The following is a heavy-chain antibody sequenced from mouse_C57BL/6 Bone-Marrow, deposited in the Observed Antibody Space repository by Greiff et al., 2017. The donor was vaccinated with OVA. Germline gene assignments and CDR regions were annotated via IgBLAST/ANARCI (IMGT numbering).Heavy chain of an antibody. CDR2: IYPRSGNT. Sequence: VKLQESGAELARPGASVKLSCKASGYTFTSYGISWVKQRTGQGLEWIGEIYPRSGNTYYNEKFKGKATLTADKSSSTAYMELRSLTSEDSAVYFCARPSWYAMDYWGQGTSVTVSS. CDR1: GYTFTSYG. J-gene: IGHJ4*01. D-gene: IGHD3-1*01. V-gene: IGHV1-81*01. CDR3: ARPSWYAMDY.